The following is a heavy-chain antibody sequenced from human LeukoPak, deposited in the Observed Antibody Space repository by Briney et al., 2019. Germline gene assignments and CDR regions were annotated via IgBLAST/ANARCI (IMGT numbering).Heavy chain of an antibody. V-gene: IGHV4-59*01. J-gene: IGHJ5*02. Sequence: PSETLSLTCTVSGGSISSYYWSWIRQPPGKGLECIGYIYYSGSTNYNPSLKSRVTISVDTSKNQFSLKLSSVTAADTAVYYCARGSDSGYDKIENWFDPWGQGTLVTVSS. CDR3: ARGSDSGYDKIENWFDP. CDR2: IYYSGST. CDR1: GGSISSYY. D-gene: IGHD5-12*01.